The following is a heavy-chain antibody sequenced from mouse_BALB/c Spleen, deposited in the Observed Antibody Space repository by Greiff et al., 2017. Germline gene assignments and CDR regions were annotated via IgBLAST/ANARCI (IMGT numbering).Heavy chain of an antibody. Sequence: VKLQESGAELARPGASVKLSCKASGYTFTSYWMQWVKQRPGQGLEWIGAIYPGDGDTRYTQKFKGKATLTADKSSSTAYMQLSSLASEDSAVYYCASNWEGFAYWGQGTLVTVSA. V-gene: IGHV1-87*01. J-gene: IGHJ3*01. CDR2: IYPGDGDT. CDR1: GYTFTSYW. CDR3: ASNWEGFAY. D-gene: IGHD4-1*02.